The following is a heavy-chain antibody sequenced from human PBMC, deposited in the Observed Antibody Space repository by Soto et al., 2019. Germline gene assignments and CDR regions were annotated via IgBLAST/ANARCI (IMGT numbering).Heavy chain of an antibody. V-gene: IGHV3-33*01. CDR1: GFTFSSYG. CDR2: IWYDGSNK. J-gene: IGHJ6*02. Sequence: QVQLVESGGGVVQPGRSLRLSCAASGFTFSSYGMHWVRQAPGKGLEWVAVIWYDGSNKYYADSVKGRFTISRDNSKNPLYLQMNSLRAEDTAVYYCAIDFYCSGGSCYSSRYYYYGMDVWGQGTTVTVSS. CDR3: AIDFYCSGGSCYSSRYYYYGMDV. D-gene: IGHD2-15*01.